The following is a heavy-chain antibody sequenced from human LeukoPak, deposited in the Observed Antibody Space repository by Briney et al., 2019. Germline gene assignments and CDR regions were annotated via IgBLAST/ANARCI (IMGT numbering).Heavy chain of an antibody. J-gene: IGHJ4*02. Sequence: KPGGSLRLSCAASGFTFSSYSMNWVRRAPGKGLEWVSSISSSSSYIYYADSVKGRFTISRDNAKNSLYLQMNSLRAEDTAVYYCARDQGPDGYSSSWYSYYFDYWGQGTLVTVSS. CDR3: ARDQGPDGYSSSWYSYYFDY. CDR2: ISSSSSYI. D-gene: IGHD6-13*01. CDR1: GFTFSSYS. V-gene: IGHV3-21*01.